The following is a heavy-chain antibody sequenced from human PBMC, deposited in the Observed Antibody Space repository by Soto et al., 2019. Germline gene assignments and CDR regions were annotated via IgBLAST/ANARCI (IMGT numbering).Heavy chain of an antibody. Sequence: EVQLVETGGGLIQPGGSLRLSCAASGFTISSNYMSWVRQAPGKGLQWVSVVYTGGSATYADSVKGRFTSSRDNSKNTLSLQVNRLRAEDTAVYYCARVWGWHFDLWGRGTLVTVSS. CDR2: VYTGGSA. CDR1: GFTISSNY. J-gene: IGHJ2*01. CDR3: ARVWGWHFDL. V-gene: IGHV3-53*02. D-gene: IGHD7-27*01.